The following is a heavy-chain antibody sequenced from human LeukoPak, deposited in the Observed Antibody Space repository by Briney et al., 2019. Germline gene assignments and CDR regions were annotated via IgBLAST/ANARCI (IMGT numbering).Heavy chain of an antibody. CDR1: GFTFSSYW. CDR3: ARASRHSSSGVHDY. Sequence: GGSLRLSCAASGFTFSSYWMIWVRQAPGKGLEWVANIKEDGSEKNYVDSVMGRFTISRDNAKNSLYLQMNSLRAEDTAVYYCARASRHSSSGVHDYWGQGTLVTVSS. CDR2: IKEDGSEK. D-gene: IGHD6-6*01. J-gene: IGHJ4*02. V-gene: IGHV3-7*01.